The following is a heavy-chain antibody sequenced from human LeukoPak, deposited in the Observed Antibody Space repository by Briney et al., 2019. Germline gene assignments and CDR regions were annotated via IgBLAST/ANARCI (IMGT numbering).Heavy chain of an antibody. D-gene: IGHD6-13*01. CDR3: ARLSGYSSSWFSDY. J-gene: IGHJ4*02. CDR1: GGSISSYY. Sequence: SETLSLTCTVSGGSISSYYWSWIRQPPGKGLEWIGYIYYSGSTNYNPSLKSRVTISVDTSKNQFSLKLSSVTAADTAVYYCARLSGYSSSWFSDYWGQGTLVTVSS. CDR2: IYYSGST. V-gene: IGHV4-59*08.